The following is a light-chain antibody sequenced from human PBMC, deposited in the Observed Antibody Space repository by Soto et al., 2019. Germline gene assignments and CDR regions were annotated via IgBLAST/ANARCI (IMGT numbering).Light chain of an antibody. CDR3: QQYGSSPPWT. V-gene: IGKV3-20*01. CDR1: QSVSSSY. CDR2: GAS. Sequence: EIVLTQSPGTLSLSPGERATLSCRASQSVSSSYLAWYQQKPGQAPRLLIYGASSRATGIPDRFSGSGSGTDFTLTISRLEAEDSAVYYCQQYGSSPPWTFGQGTKVEIK. J-gene: IGKJ1*01.